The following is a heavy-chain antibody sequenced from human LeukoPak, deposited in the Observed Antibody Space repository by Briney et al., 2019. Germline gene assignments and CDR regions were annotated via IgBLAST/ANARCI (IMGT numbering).Heavy chain of an antibody. J-gene: IGHJ5*02. V-gene: IGHV4-34*01. CDR2: INHRGRT. CDR1: GGSFSVYY. Sequence: KPSETLSLTCAVYGGSFSVYYWSWPRQPPGRGREWIGEINHRGRTNYNPSLKSRVTISVDTSKNQFSLKLSSVTAADTAVYYCARGGYCSSTSCYRVRGRPSNWFDPWGQGTLVTVSS. CDR3: ARGGYCSSTSCYRVRGRPSNWFDP. D-gene: IGHD2-2*01.